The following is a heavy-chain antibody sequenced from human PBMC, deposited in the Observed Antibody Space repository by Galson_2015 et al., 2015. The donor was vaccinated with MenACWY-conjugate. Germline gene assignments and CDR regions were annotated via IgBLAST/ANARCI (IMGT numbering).Heavy chain of an antibody. CDR1: GFTFSSYA. CDR3: ARDSDTGDTFDI. CDR2: ITTSSSYI. Sequence: SLRLSCAASGFTFSSYAMTWVRQAPGEGLEGVSSITTSSSYIYYADSVKGRFTISRDNAKNSLYLHMNSLRAEDTAVYYCARDSDTGDTFDIWGQGTMVTVSS. D-gene: IGHD5-18*01. V-gene: IGHV3-21*01. J-gene: IGHJ3*02.